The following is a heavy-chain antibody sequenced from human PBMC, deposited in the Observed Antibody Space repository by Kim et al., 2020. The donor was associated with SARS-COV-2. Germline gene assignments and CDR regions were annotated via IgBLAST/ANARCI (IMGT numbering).Heavy chain of an antibody. D-gene: IGHD6-19*01. V-gene: IGHV3-30*02. Sequence: YADAVKGRFTISRDNSKNTLYLQMNSLRAEDTAVYYCAKELQQWLDYFDYWGQGTLVTVSS. J-gene: IGHJ4*02. CDR3: AKELQQWLDYFDY.